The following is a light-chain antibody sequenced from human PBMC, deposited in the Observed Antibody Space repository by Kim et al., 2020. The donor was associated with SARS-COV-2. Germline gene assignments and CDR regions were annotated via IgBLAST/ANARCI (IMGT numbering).Light chain of an antibody. CDR1: QSVSSW. V-gene: IGKV1-5*03. CDR2: KAS. Sequence: DIQMTQSPSILSASVGDRVTITCRASQSVSSWLAWYQQKPGKAPKLLISKASSLEGGVPSRFSGRGSGTEFTLTINTLPPDDFATYSCQQYDSHPYTFGQGTKLEI. CDR3: QQYDSHPYT. J-gene: IGKJ2*01.